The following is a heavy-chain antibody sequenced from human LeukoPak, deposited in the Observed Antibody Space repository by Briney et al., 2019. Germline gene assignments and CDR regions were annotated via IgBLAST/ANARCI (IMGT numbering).Heavy chain of an antibody. V-gene: IGHV3-23*01. Sequence: GGSLRLSCAASEFTVSVNYMSWVRQAPGKGLEWVSVISGSGGSTNYADSVKGRFTISRDNSKNTLYLQMNSLRAEDTAVYYCAKDRGRAVAGSEFDYWGQGTLVTVSP. CDR3: AKDRGRAVAGSEFDY. J-gene: IGHJ4*02. CDR1: EFTVSVNY. D-gene: IGHD6-19*01. CDR2: ISGSGGST.